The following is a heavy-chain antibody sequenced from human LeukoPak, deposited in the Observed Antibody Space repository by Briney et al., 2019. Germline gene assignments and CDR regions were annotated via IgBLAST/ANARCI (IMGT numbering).Heavy chain of an antibody. CDR2: ISSNGGST. V-gene: IGHV3-64D*06. D-gene: IGHD4-17*01. CDR1: GFTFTAFA. Sequence: GGSLRLSCSASGFTFTAFAMHWVRQAPGKRLEYVSAISSNGGSTYYADSVKGRFTISRDKSKNTLYLQMSSLRPEDTAVYYCVKALGDYDSLPYWGQGTLVTVSS. J-gene: IGHJ4*02. CDR3: VKALGDYDSLPY.